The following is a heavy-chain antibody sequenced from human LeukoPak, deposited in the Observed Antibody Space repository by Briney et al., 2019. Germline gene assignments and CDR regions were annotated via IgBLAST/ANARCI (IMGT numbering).Heavy chain of an antibody. Sequence: PSETLSLTCAVYGGSFSGYYWSWIRQPPGKGLEWIGEINHSGSINYNPSLKSRVTISVDTSKNQFSLKLSSVTAADTAVYYCARDVDYGDYVFDYWGQGTLVTVSS. J-gene: IGHJ4*02. V-gene: IGHV4-34*01. D-gene: IGHD4-17*01. CDR1: GGSFSGYY. CDR3: ARDVDYGDYVFDY. CDR2: INHSGSI.